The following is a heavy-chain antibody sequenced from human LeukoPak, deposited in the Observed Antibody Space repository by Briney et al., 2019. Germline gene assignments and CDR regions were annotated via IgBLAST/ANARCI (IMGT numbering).Heavy chain of an antibody. Sequence: GGSLRLSCAASGFTFSSYGMHWVRQAPGKGLEWVAVISYDGSNKYYADSVKGRFTISRDNSKNTLYLQMNSLRAEDTAVYYCASYPPHYDILTGYYTSGAFDIWGQGTMVTVSS. CDR3: ASYPPHYDILTGYYTSGAFDI. CDR1: GFTFSSYG. J-gene: IGHJ3*02. V-gene: IGHV3-30*03. D-gene: IGHD3-9*01. CDR2: ISYDGSNK.